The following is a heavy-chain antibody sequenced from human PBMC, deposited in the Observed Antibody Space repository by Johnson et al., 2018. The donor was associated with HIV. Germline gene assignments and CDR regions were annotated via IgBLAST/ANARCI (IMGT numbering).Heavy chain of an antibody. V-gene: IGHV3-15*01. J-gene: IGHJ3*02. D-gene: IGHD7-27*01. CDR3: TTDPWGSDASDI. CDR2: INRKTDGGTT. Sequence: VQLVESGGGLVKPGGSLRLSCAASGFSFSDYYMSWIRQAPGKGLEWAGRINRKTDGGTTGYDAPVQGRFTISRDDSKNTLYLQMNSLKTEDTAGYYCTTDPWGSDASDIWGQGTIVTVSS. CDR1: GFSFSDYY.